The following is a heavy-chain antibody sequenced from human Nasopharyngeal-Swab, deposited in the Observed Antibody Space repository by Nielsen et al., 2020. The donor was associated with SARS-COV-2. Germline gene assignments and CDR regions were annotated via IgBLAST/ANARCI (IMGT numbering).Heavy chain of an antibody. Sequence: ASVKVSCKVSGYTLTELSMHWVRQAPGKGLEWRGGFDPEDGETIYAQKFQGRVTMTEDTSTDTAYMELSSLRSEDTAVYYCATVYYDSSGRAYFDYWGQGTLVTVSS. CDR1: GYTLTELS. CDR2: FDPEDGET. CDR3: ATVYYDSSGRAYFDY. J-gene: IGHJ4*02. D-gene: IGHD3-22*01. V-gene: IGHV1-24*01.